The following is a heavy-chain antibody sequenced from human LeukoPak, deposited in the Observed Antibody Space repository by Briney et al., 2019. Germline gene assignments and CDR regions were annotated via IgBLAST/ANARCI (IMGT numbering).Heavy chain of an antibody. D-gene: IGHD4-17*01. Sequence: GGSLRLSCAASGFTFSNYALVWVRQTPRKGLEWVSAISGSGATPHYADAVRGRFTISRDNSKNTLYLQMNSLRAEDTAIYYCGKDPNGGYIGAFDFWGQGTMVTVSS. CDR3: GKDPNGGYIGAFDF. CDR1: GFTFSNYA. V-gene: IGHV3-23*01. J-gene: IGHJ3*01. CDR2: ISGSGATP.